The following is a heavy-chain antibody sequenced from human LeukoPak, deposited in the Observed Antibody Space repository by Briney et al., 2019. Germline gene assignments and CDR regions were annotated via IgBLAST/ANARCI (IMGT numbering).Heavy chain of an antibody. D-gene: IGHD3-22*01. V-gene: IGHV3-7*01. Sequence: GGSLRLSCAASGFTSSGFTFSRYWMSWVRQAPGKGLEWVANIKEDGSEKYCVDSVKGRFTISRDNAKNSLYLQMNSLRVEDTAVYYCARGAFDTRSLDYWGQGTLVTVSS. CDR1: GFTFSRYW. CDR3: ARGAFDTRSLDY. CDR2: IKEDGSEK. J-gene: IGHJ4*02.